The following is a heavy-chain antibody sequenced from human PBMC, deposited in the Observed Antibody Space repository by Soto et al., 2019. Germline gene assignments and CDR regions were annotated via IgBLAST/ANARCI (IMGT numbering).Heavy chain of an antibody. CDR2: MNPNRGNT. Sequence: ASVKVSCKASGYTFTSYDINWVRQATGQGLEWMGWMNPNRGNTGYAQKFQGRVTMTRNTSISTAYMELSSLRSEDTAVYYCARGSPSGSYYYYYMDVWGKGTTVTVSS. J-gene: IGHJ6*03. CDR1: GYTFTSYD. V-gene: IGHV1-8*02. D-gene: IGHD1-26*01. CDR3: ARGSPSGSYYYYYMDV.